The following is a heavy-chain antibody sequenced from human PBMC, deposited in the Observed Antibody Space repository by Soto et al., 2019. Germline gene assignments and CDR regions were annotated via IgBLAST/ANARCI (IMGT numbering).Heavy chain of an antibody. Sequence: SVTLSLTCAVYGGSFSGYCWSWIREPPGKGLEWIGEINHSGSTNYNPSLKSRVTISVDTSKNQFSLKLSSVTAADTAVYYCTRQPGGYSYGSYYYYYYMVVWGKGTTVTVS. CDR3: TRQPGGYSYGSYYYYYYMVV. V-gene: IGHV4-34*01. CDR1: GGSFSGYC. D-gene: IGHD5-18*01. CDR2: INHSGST. J-gene: IGHJ6*03.